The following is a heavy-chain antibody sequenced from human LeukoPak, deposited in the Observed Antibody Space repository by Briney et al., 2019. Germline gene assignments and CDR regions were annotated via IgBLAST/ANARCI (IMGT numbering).Heavy chain of an antibody. V-gene: IGHV4-59*01. CDR2: IYYSGST. J-gene: IGHJ4*02. D-gene: IGHD6-25*01. Sequence: PSETLSLTCTVSGGSISSYYWSWIRQPPGKGLEWVGDIYYSGSTNYNPSLKSRVTISVHTSKNQFSLKLSSVTAADTAVYYCARGVYSSADFDYWGQGSLVTVSS. CDR3: ARGVYSSADFDY. CDR1: GGSISSYY.